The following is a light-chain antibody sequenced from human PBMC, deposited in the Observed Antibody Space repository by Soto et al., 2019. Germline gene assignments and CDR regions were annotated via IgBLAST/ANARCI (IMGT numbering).Light chain of an antibody. CDR3: HQYESSLWT. V-gene: IGKV3-20*01. CDR1: QSVSASY. CDR2: GAS. Sequence: PGESATLSCRASQSVSASYLVWYQQKPGRPPRLLIYGASNRATGIPDRFSGSGSGTDFTLTIRRLEPADFAVYYCHQYESSLWTFGQGTKVEFK. J-gene: IGKJ1*01.